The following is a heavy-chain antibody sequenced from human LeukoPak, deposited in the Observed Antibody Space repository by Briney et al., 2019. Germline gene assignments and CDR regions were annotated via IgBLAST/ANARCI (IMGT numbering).Heavy chain of an antibody. CDR1: GFTFSTYA. CDR3: AKGIKAGPTNYCDY. CDR2: ISGSGDST. V-gene: IGHV3-23*01. Sequence: GGSLRLSCAASGFTFSTYAMTWVRQAPGKGLEWVSVISGSGDSTYYADSVKGRFTISRDNSKNTLYLQMNSLRAEDTAVYYCAKGIKAGPTNYCDYWGQGTLVTVSS. J-gene: IGHJ4*02. D-gene: IGHD1-26*01.